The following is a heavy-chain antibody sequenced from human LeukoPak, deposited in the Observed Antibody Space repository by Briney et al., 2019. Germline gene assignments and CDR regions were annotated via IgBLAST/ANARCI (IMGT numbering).Heavy chain of an antibody. Sequence: SETLSLTCAVYGGSFSGYYWSWIRQPPGKGLEWLGYIYYSGSTNYNPSLKSRVTISGDTSENQFSLRLSSVTAADTAVYYCARASYSYDISGWVPLDYWGQGTLVTVSS. V-gene: IGHV4-59*08. CDR1: GGSFSGYY. CDR3: ARASYSYDISGWVPLDY. CDR2: IYYSGST. D-gene: IGHD3-22*01. J-gene: IGHJ4*02.